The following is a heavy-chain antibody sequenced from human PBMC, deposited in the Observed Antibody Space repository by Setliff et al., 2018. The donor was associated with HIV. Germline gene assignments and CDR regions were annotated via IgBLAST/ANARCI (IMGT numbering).Heavy chain of an antibody. CDR2: IYHRGST. Sequence: KASETLSLTCSVSGYFIRSGYYWGWIRQTPGKGLEWLGSIYHRGSTYYRPSLKSRVSISVDTSKNRFSLGLRSVGAADTAVYYCVRHVGKFCSDASCYGVGWFDHWGQGALVTVSS. CDR3: VRHVGKFCSDASCYGVGWFDH. CDR1: GYFIRSGYY. V-gene: IGHV4-38-2*02. J-gene: IGHJ5*02. D-gene: IGHD2-2*01.